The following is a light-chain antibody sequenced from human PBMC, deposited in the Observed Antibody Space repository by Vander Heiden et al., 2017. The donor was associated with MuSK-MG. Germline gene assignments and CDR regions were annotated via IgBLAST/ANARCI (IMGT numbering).Light chain of an antibody. CDR1: KLGDKY. V-gene: IGLV3-1*01. J-gene: IGLJ2*01. Sequence: SYELTQPPSVSVSPGQTASITCSVDKLGDKYACWYQQKPGQSPVLVIYQDSKRPSGIPGRFSGSNSGNTATLTISGTQAMDEAYYYCQAWDSSTAVVFGGGTKLTVL. CDR3: QAWDSSTAVV. CDR2: QDS.